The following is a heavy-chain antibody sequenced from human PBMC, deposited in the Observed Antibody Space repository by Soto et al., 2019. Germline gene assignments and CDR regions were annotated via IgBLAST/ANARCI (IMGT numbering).Heavy chain of an antibody. Sequence: QVQLQQWGAGLLKPSETLSLTCAVYGGSFSGYYWTWIRQPPGTGLEWSGEINHSGSTNYNPSLKRRVTISVDTSKNQFSLKLTSVTAADTAVYYCARDKITGLFAYWGQGTLVTVSS. V-gene: IGHV4-34*01. CDR2: INHSGST. CDR3: ARDKITGLFAY. CDR1: GGSFSGYY. D-gene: IGHD2-8*02. J-gene: IGHJ4*02.